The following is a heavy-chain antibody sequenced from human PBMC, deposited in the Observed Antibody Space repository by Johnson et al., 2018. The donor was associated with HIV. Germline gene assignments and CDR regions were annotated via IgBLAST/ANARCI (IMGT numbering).Heavy chain of an antibody. J-gene: IGHJ3*02. CDR1: GFTFDDYG. Sequence: VQLVESGGGVVRPGGSLRLSCAASGFTFDDYGMSWVRQAPGKGLEWVSVINSGGSTYYADSVKGRFTISRDNSKNSLYLQMNSLRAEDTAVYYCARVRGWERAFDIWGQGTMVTVSS. V-gene: IGHV3-20*04. CDR2: INSGGST. D-gene: IGHD1-26*01. CDR3: ARVRGWERAFDI.